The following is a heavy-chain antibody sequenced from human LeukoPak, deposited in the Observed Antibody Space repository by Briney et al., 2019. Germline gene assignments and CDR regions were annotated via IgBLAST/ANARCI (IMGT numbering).Heavy chain of an antibody. D-gene: IGHD2-2*01. Sequence: GGSLRLSWSASGFTFSSYAMSWVRQAPGKGLEGVSAIIGSGGSTYYADSVKGRFTISRDNSKHPVYLQMNSLRAEDTAVYYCARPYCSRPSCPFDYWGQGTLVSVSS. CDR1: GFTFSSYA. CDR3: ARPYCSRPSCPFDY. CDR2: IIGSGGST. V-gene: IGHV3-23*01. J-gene: IGHJ4*02.